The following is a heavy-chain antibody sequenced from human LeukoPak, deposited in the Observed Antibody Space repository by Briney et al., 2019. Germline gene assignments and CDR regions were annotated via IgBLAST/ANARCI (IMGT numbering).Heavy chain of an antibody. V-gene: IGHV4-4*09. J-gene: IGHJ4*02. CDR1: AASISNYY. CDR3: ASPRSGYRYTFDY. Sequence: SETLSLTCAVSAASISNYYWSWIRQAPGKGLEWIGYISTSGSTNCNPSLKSRVPISLDTSKNRFSLNLNSVTAADTAVYYCASPRSGYRYTFDYWGQGALVTVSS. D-gene: IGHD3-22*01. CDR2: ISTSGST.